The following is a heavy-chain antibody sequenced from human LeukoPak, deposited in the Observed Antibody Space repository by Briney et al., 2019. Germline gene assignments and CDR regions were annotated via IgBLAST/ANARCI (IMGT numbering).Heavy chain of an antibody. CDR3: AKKGGFGYGRDWYFDL. Sequence: GGSLRLSCAASGFTFSSYGMHWVRQAPGKGLGWVAVIWYDGSNKYYADSVKGRFTISRDNSKNTLYLQMNSLRAEDTAVCYCAKKGGFGYGRDWYFDLWGRGTLVTVSS. V-gene: IGHV3-33*06. CDR2: IWYDGSNK. D-gene: IGHD3-10*01. CDR1: GFTFSSYG. J-gene: IGHJ2*01.